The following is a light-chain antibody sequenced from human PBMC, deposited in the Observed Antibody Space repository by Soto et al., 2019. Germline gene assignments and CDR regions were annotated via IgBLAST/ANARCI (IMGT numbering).Light chain of an antibody. Sequence: QSALTQPASASGSPGQSITISCTGTSSDIGGYNYVAWYQQYSGKAPKLMIYDVNNRPSGVSNRFSGSKSGNTASLTISGLQAEDEADYYCTSHTSSRTEVFGGGTKLTVL. CDR2: DVN. CDR3: TSHTSSRTEV. V-gene: IGLV2-14*01. CDR1: SSDIGGYNY. J-gene: IGLJ2*01.